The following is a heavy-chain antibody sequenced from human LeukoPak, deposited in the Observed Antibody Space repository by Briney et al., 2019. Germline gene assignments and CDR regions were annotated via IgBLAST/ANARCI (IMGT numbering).Heavy chain of an antibody. D-gene: IGHD2-2*01. CDR2: ISSSSSYI. V-gene: IGHV3-21*01. J-gene: IGHJ4*02. CDR3: AREGGGYCSSTSCYLVY. CDR1: GFTVSSNY. Sequence: GGSLRLSCAASGFTVSSNYMNWVRQAPGKGLEWVSSISSSSSYIYYADSVKGRFTISRDNAKNSLYLQMNSLRAEDTAVYYCAREGGGYCSSTSCYLVYWGQGTLVTVSS.